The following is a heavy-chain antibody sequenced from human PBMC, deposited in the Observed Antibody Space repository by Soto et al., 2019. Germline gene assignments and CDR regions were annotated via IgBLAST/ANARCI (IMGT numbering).Heavy chain of an antibody. CDR3: AGRYCTNGVCYTNYYYYIDV. CDR2: ITTSGGNT. Sequence: EVQLLESGGGLVQPGGSLRLSCAASGFTFSTYAMSWVRQAPGKGLEGVATITTSGGNTYYADSVQGRFTISRDNSKNTLYLEMNSLRAEDTAVYYCAGRYCTNGVCYTNYYYYIDVWGKGTTVTGSS. V-gene: IGHV3-23*01. J-gene: IGHJ6*03. CDR1: GFTFSTYA. D-gene: IGHD2-8*01.